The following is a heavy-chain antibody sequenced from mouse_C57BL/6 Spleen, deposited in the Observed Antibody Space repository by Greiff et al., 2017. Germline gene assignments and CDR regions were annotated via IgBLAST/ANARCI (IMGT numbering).Heavy chain of an antibody. D-gene: IGHD2-10*02. V-gene: IGHV1-81*01. J-gene: IGHJ3*01. Sequence: VQLQQSGAELARPGASVKLSCKASGYTFTSYGISWVKQRTGQGLEWIGEIYPRSGNTYYNEKFKGKATLTADKSSSTAYMELRSLTSEDSAVYFCARRGMEAWFAYWGQGTLVTVSA. CDR3: ARRGMEAWFAY. CDR1: GYTFTSYG. CDR2: IYPRSGNT.